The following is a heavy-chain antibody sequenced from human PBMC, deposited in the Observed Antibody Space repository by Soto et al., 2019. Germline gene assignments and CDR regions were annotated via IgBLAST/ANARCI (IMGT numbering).Heavy chain of an antibody. CDR3: ARYSLSTVTTDY. J-gene: IGHJ4*02. Sequence: SETLSLTCTVSGGSISSGDYYWSWIRQPPGKGLEWIGYIYYSGSAYYNPSLKSRVTISVDTSKNQFSLKLSSVTAADTAVYYCARYSLSTVTTDYWGQGTLVTVSS. V-gene: IGHV4-30-4*01. D-gene: IGHD4-17*01. CDR2: IYYSGSA. CDR1: GGSISSGDYY.